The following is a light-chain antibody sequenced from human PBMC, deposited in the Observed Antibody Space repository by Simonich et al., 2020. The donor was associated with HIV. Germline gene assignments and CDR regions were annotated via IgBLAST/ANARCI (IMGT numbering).Light chain of an antibody. CDR3: QQYYSTPRT. CDR2: WAS. CDR1: QSVLYSSNNKNY. V-gene: IGKV4-1*01. Sequence: DIVMTQSPDSLAVSLGERATINCKSSQSVLYSSNNKNYLNWYQQKPGQPPKLLISWASTRESGVPDRISGSGSGTDFTLTISSLQAEDVAVYYCQQYYSTPRTFGQGTKVEIK. J-gene: IGKJ1*01.